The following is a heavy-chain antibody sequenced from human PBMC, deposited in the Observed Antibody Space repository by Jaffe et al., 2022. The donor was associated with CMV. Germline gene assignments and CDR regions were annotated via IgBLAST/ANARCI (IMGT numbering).Heavy chain of an antibody. D-gene: IGHD2-15*01. CDR1: GFTFSSYW. V-gene: IGHV3-7*01. J-gene: IGHJ6*02. Sequence: EVQLVESGGGLVQPGGSLRLSCAASGFTFSSYWMSWVRQAPGKGLEWVANIKQDGSEKYYVDSVKGRFTISRDNAKNSLYLQMNSLRAEDTAVYYCARDETPDMAEYGMDVWGQGTTVTVSS. CDR2: IKQDGSEK. CDR3: ARDETPDMAEYGMDV.